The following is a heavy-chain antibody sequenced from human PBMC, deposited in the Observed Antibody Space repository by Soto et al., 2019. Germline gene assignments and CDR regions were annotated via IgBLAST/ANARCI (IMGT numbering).Heavy chain of an antibody. Sequence: SETLSLTCTVSGGSISSYYWSWIRQPAGKGLEWIGRIYTSGSTNYNPSLKSRVTMSVDTSKNQLSLKLSSVTAADTAVYYCARDIVVVPAANHWFDPWGQGTLVTVSS. CDR3: ARDIVVVPAANHWFDP. CDR1: GGSISSYY. V-gene: IGHV4-4*07. J-gene: IGHJ5*02. D-gene: IGHD2-2*01. CDR2: IYTSGST.